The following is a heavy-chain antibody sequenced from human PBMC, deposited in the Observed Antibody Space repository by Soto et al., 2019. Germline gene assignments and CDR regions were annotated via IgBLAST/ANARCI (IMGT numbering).Heavy chain of an antibody. D-gene: IGHD2-15*01. Sequence: GSLRLSCAASGFTFSSYAISWVRQAPGKGLEWIRYISYSGNTKYSPSLKSRFTISFDTSNRQFSLKLTSVTAADTAVLYCGRSYCRDNVRCNWFDPWGQGTLVTVSS. CDR1: GFTFSSYA. CDR2: ISYSGNT. J-gene: IGHJ5*02. V-gene: IGHV4-59*03. CDR3: GRSYCRDNVRCNWFDP.